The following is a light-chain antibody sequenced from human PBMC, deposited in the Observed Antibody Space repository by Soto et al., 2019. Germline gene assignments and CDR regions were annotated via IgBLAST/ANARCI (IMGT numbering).Light chain of an antibody. CDR1: QSVTGNF. Sequence: IVLTQSPGTLSLSPGETATLSCRADQSVTGNFLAWYQQKPGQAPRLLISYAYNRATGIPDRFSGSGSGTDFTLTISRLDNEDFAMYYCQQYAASSWTFGQGTMVE. CDR3: QQYAASSWT. CDR2: YAY. V-gene: IGKV3-20*01. J-gene: IGKJ1*01.